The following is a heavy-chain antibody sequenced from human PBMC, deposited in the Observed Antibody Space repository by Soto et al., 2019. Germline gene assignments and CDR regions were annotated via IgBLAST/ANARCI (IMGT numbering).Heavy chain of an antibody. J-gene: IGHJ5*02. CDR2: IYYSGST. D-gene: IGHD3-10*01. CDR3: AREVNPNWFDP. V-gene: IGHV4-30-4*01. Sequence: SSETLSLTCTVSGGSISSGDYYWSWIRQPPGKGLEWIGYIYYSGSTYYNPSLKSRVTISVDTSKNQFSLKLSSVTAADTAVYYCAREVNPNWFDPWGQGTLVTVSS. CDR1: GGSISSGDYY.